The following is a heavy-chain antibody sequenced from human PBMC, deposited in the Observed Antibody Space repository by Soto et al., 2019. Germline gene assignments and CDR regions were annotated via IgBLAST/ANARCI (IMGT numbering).Heavy chain of an antibody. D-gene: IGHD1-26*01. V-gene: IGHV1-46*03. CDR1: GYTFTSQN. CDR3: ISTLGARFDY. J-gene: IGHJ4*02. Sequence: GASVKVSCKASGYTFTSQNMHWVRQAPGQGLEWMGVINPSIGTTTCAQKFQGRVTMTSDTSTSSVYMEVSSLRSEDTAVYYCISTLGARFDYWGQGTPVTVSS. CDR2: INPSIGTT.